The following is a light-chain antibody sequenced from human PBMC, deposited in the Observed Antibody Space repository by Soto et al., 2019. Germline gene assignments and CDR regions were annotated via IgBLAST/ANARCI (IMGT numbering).Light chain of an antibody. CDR1: QSVSSSY. J-gene: IGKJ1*01. CDR2: DVS. CDR3: QQRSNWPRT. V-gene: IGKV3D-20*02. Sequence: VLTQSPGTLSLSPGERATLSCRASQSVSSSYLAWYQQKPGQAPRLLIYDVSNRATGIPARFSGSGSGTDFTLTISSLEPEDFAVYYCQQRSNWPRTFGQGTKVDI.